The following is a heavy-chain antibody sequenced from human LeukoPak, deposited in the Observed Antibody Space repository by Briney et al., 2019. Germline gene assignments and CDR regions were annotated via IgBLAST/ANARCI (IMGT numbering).Heavy chain of an antibody. CDR1: GFTFTGCY. J-gene: IGHJ4*02. CDR3: VRDQATVTTPYFDY. Sequence: ASVKVSCKASGFTFTGCYVHWVRQAPGQGLEWMGWINLNSGGTNYAQKFQGRVTMTRDTSISTAYMELSSLRSDDTALYYCVRDQATVTTPYFDYWGQGTLVTVSS. CDR2: INLNSGGT. V-gene: IGHV1-2*02. D-gene: IGHD4-17*01.